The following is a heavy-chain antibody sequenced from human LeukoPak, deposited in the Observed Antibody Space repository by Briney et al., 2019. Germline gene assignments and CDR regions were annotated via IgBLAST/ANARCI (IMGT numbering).Heavy chain of an antibody. Sequence: PSETLSLTCTVSGGSISSYYWSWIRQPPGKGLEWSGYIYYRGSTNYNPSLKSRVTISVDTSKNQFSLKLSSVTAADTAVYYCARDLALDYWGQGTLVTVSS. V-gene: IGHV4-59*01. D-gene: IGHD5-12*01. CDR3: ARDLALDY. J-gene: IGHJ4*02. CDR1: GGSISSYY. CDR2: IYYRGST.